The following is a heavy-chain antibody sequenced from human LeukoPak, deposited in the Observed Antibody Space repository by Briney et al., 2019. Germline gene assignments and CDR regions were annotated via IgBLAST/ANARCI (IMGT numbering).Heavy chain of an antibody. V-gene: IGHV3-11*01. J-gene: IGHJ4*02. D-gene: IGHD3-10*01. CDR1: GGSFSGYY. CDR2: ISSSGSTI. Sequence: KPSETLSLTCAVYGGSFSGYYWTWIRQTPEKGLEWVSYISSSGSTIYYADSVKGRFTISRDNAKNSLYLQMNSLRAEDTAVYYCARVWFGDWGQGTLVTSPQ. CDR3: ARVWFGD.